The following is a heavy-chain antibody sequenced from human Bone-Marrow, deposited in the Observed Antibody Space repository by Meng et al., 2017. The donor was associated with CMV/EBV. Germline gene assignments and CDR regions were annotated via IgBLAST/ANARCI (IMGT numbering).Heavy chain of an antibody. V-gene: IGHV1-69*05. CDR2: IIPIFGTA. J-gene: IGHJ4*02. CDR3: ARDRLRYNWNFYLDY. CDR1: GYTFTGYY. Sequence: SVKVSCKASGYTFTGYYMHWVRQAPGQGLEWMGGIIPIFGTANYAQKFQGRVTITTDESTSTAYMELSSLRSEDTAVYYCARDRLRYNWNFYLDYWGQGTLVTVSS. D-gene: IGHD1-7*01.